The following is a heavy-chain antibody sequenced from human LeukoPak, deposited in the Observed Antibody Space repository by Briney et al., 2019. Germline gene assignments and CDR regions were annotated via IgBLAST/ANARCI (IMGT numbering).Heavy chain of an antibody. Sequence: GGSLRLYCAASGFTFSSYGMHWVRQAPGKGLEWVAFIRYDGSNKYYADSVKGRFTISRDNSKNTLYLQMNSLRAEDTAVYYCAKDLGGIISSSPYYFDYWGQGTLVTVSS. CDR1: GFTFSSYG. D-gene: IGHD6-13*01. J-gene: IGHJ4*02. V-gene: IGHV3-30*02. CDR3: AKDLGGIISSSPYYFDY. CDR2: IRYDGSNK.